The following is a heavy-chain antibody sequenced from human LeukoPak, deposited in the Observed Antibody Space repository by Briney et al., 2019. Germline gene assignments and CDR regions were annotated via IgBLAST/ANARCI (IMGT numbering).Heavy chain of an antibody. Sequence: GGSLRLSCAASGFTFSGSAMHWVRQASGKGLERVGRIRSKANSYATAYAASVKGRFTISRDDSKNTAYLQMNSLKTEDTAVYYCTRRDCSGGSCYLDYWGQGTLVTVSS. V-gene: IGHV3-73*01. J-gene: IGHJ4*02. CDR2: IRSKANSYAT. D-gene: IGHD2-15*01. CDR3: TRRDCSGGSCYLDY. CDR1: GFTFSGSA.